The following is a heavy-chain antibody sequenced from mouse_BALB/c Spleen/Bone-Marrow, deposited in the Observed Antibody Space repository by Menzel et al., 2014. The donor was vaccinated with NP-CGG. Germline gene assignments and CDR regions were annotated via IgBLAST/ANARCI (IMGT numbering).Heavy chain of an antibody. D-gene: IGHD2-3*01. J-gene: IGHJ3*01. V-gene: IGHV1S29*02. CDR1: GYTFTDYN. CDR3: VRGGGYDSYCGLAY. Sequence: VQLKESGPELVKPGASVKISCKASGYTFTDYNMHWVKQSHGKSLEWIGYIYPYNGGTGYNQKFKSKATLTVDNSSSTASMELRSMTSQDSAVSFCVRGGGYDSYCGLAYWGPGTLVTISA. CDR2: IYPYNGGT.